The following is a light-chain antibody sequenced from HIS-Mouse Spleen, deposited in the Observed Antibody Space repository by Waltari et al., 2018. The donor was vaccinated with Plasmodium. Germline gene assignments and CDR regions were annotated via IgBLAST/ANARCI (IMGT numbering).Light chain of an antibody. V-gene: IGLV3-1*01. J-gene: IGLJ2*01. CDR3: QAWDSSTVV. Sequence: SYELTQPPSVSVSPGQTASITSSGANLGAKYACLYQQKPGQSPVLVIYQDSTRPSGIPERFSGSNSGNTATLTISGTQAMDEADYYCQAWDSSTVVFGGGTKLTVL. CDR2: QDS. CDR1: NLGAKY.